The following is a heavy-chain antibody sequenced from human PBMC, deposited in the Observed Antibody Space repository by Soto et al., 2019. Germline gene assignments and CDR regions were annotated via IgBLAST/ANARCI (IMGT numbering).Heavy chain of an antibody. CDR1: GFTFSSYA. Sequence: GGSLRLSCAASGFTFSSYAMHWVRQAPGKGLEWVAVISYDGSNKYYADSVKGRFTISRDNSKNTLYLQMNSLRAEDTAVYYCAIVGVAVSADYWGQGTLVTVSS. V-gene: IGHV3-30-3*01. J-gene: IGHJ4*02. CDR2: ISYDGSNK. D-gene: IGHD6-19*01. CDR3: AIVGVAVSADY.